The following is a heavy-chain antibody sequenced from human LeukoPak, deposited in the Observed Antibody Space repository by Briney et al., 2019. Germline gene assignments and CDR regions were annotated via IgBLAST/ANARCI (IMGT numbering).Heavy chain of an antibody. Sequence: SETLSLTCTVSGGSISNYYWNWIRQPPGKGLEWIGYIYYSGTTNYNPSLKSRVSMSVDTSKNQFSLKLSSVTAADTAVYYCAREGPRSGGSCYPVWGQGTLVTVSS. CDR2: IYYSGTT. J-gene: IGHJ4*02. V-gene: IGHV4-59*01. CDR3: AREGPRSGGSCYPV. CDR1: GGSISNYY. D-gene: IGHD2-15*01.